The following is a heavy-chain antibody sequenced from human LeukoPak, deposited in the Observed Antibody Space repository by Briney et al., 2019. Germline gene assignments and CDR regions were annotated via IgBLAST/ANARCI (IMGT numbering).Heavy chain of an antibody. Sequence: SETLSLTSAVYGGSFSGYYWSWIRQPPGKGLEWIGEINHSGSTNYNPSLKSRVTISVDTSKNQFSLKLSSVTAADTAVYYCARSLPGSPGYISSYIDYWGQGTLVTVSS. V-gene: IGHV4-34*01. J-gene: IGHJ4*02. CDR3: ARSLPGSPGYISSYIDY. CDR2: INHSGST. D-gene: IGHD6-13*01. CDR1: GGSFSGYY.